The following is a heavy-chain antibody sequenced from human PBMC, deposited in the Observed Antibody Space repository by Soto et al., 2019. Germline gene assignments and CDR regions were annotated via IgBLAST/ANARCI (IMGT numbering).Heavy chain of an antibody. CDR3: ARGPQFPDIEVIPGAVDD. CDR2: ISYSGSTI. CDR1: GFTFSSYE. D-gene: IGHD2-2*01. V-gene: IGHV3-48*03. Sequence: EVQVVESGGGLVQPGGSLRLSCTAAGFTFSSYEMNWVRQAPGKGLEWVSYISYSGSTIYYADSVKGRFTISRDNAKNSLYLQMNRLRAEDTAVYYCARGPQFPDIEVIPGAVDDWGQGTLVTVSS. J-gene: IGHJ4*02.